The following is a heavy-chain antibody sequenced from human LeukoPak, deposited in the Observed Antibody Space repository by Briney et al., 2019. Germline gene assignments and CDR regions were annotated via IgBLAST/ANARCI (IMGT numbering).Heavy chain of an antibody. CDR1: GYTFTSYD. Sequence: GASVKVSCKASGYTFTSYDINWVRQAPGQGLEWMGWMNPNSGNTGYAQKFQGRVTITRNTSISTAYMELSSLRSEDTAVYYCARKAGGGNFYILDYWGQGTLVTVSS. D-gene: IGHD4-23*01. CDR2: MNPNSGNT. J-gene: IGHJ4*02. V-gene: IGHV1-8*03. CDR3: ARKAGGGNFYILDY.